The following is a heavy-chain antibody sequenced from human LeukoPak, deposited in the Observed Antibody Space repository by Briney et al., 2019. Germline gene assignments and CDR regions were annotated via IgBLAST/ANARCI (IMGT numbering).Heavy chain of an antibody. J-gene: IGHJ4*02. CDR2: INYREST. CDR1: GDSFSSYY. CDR3: ARGSTLDGHCTAGTCYSGYFDG. V-gene: IGHV4-34*01. D-gene: IGHD2-15*01. Sequence: SETLSLTCAVYGDSFSSYYWTWIRQPPGKGLEWIGEINYRESTIYNPSLKTRVTLSVDTSRKQISLQLRSVTAADTSTYFCARGSTLDGHCTAGTCYSGYFDGWGQGTPVTVSA.